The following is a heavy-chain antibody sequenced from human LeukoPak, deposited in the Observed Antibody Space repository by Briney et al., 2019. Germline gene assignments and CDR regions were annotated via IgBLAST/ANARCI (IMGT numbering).Heavy chain of an antibody. CDR2: IYYSGST. CDR3: ARQRAARLPYYYYYYMDV. Sequence: PAETLSLTCAVSDGSISSCTFFWGWLPQPPGKGLVWIGSIYYSGSTYYNPSLKSRITISVDTSKNHFSLRLSSVTAADTAVYYCARQRAARLPYYYYYYMDVWGKGTTVTVSS. D-gene: IGHD6-6*01. V-gene: IGHV4-39*01. J-gene: IGHJ6*03. CDR1: DGSISSCTFF.